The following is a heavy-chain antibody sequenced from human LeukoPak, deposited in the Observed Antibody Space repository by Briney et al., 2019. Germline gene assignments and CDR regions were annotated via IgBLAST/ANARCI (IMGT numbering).Heavy chain of an antibody. V-gene: IGHV1-2*02. J-gene: IGHJ5*02. CDR3: ARDLGYFGSGSQGEP. CDR2: INPNSGGT. CDR1: GYIFTGYY. Sequence: ASVKVSCKAYGYIFTGYYMHWVRQAPGQGLEWMGWINPNSGGTNSAQKFQGRVTMTRGTSISTAYMELSRLRSDDTAVYYCARDLGYFGSGSQGEPWGQGTLVTVSS. D-gene: IGHD3-10*01.